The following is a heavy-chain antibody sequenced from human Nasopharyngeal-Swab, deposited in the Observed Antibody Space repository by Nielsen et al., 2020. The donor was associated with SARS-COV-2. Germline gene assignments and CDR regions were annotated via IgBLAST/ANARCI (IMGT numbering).Heavy chain of an antibody. D-gene: IGHD2-2*01. CDR2: ISGSGDGI. CDR1: GFTFSNYV. J-gene: IGHJ5*02. Sequence: LSLTCAASGFTFSNYVMNWVRQAPGKGLEWVSGISGSGDGIYYADSVRGRFTISRDNSKNTLYLQMNSLRAEDTAVYYCAKRGVPAWDWFDPWGLGTLVAVSS. V-gene: IGHV3-23*01. CDR3: AKRGVPAWDWFDP.